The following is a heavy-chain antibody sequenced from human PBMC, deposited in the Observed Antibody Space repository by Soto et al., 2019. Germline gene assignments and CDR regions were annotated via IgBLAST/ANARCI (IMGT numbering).Heavy chain of an antibody. V-gene: IGHV3-74*01. CDR3: AREIVVVVPSTQLDV. CDR1: GFTISSHW. J-gene: IGHJ6*04. Sequence: PGGSLRLSCAASGFTISSHWMHWVRQAPGKGLVWVSRINSDGTGTDYADSVKGRFTISRDNAKNTLFLQMNSLRAEDTAVYYCAREIVVVVPSTQLDVWGKGTTVTVSS. D-gene: IGHD2-15*01. CDR2: INSDGTGT.